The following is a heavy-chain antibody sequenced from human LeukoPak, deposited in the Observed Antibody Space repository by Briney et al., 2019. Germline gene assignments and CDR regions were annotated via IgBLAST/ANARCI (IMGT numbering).Heavy chain of an antibody. CDR3: ARGDDFSGDY. J-gene: IGHJ4*02. D-gene: IGHD3-16*01. Sequence: GGSLRLSCAASGFTFSSYAMSWVRQAPGKGLEWVSAISGSGGSTYYADSVKGRFTISRDNSKNTLYLQMHGLRVEDTAVYYCARGDDFSGDYWGQGTLVTVSS. V-gene: IGHV3-23*01. CDR2: ISGSGGST. CDR1: GFTFSSYA.